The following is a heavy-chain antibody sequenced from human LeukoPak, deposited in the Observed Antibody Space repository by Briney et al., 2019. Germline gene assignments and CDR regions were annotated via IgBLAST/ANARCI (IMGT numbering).Heavy chain of an antibody. CDR2: IGTAGDT. D-gene: IGHD1-1*01. J-gene: IGHJ4*02. V-gene: IGHV3-13*01. CDR3: ARVAKERVGGVYYFDY. Sequence: GGSLRLSCAASGFTFSDYDMHWVRQAAGKGLEWVSAIGTAGDTYYTGSVKGRFTIYRENAKNSLYLQMNSLRAGDTAVYYCARVAKERVGGVYYFDYWGQGTLVTVSS. CDR1: GFTFSDYD.